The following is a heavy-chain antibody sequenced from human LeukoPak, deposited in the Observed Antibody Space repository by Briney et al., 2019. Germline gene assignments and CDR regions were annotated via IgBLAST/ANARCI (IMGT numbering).Heavy chain of an antibody. Sequence: PGGSLRLSCAASGFTFSSYSMNWVRQAPGKGLEWVSSISSSSSYIYYADSVKGPFTISRDNAKNSLYLQMNSLRAEDTAVYYCVVVCSSTSCYAGLDYWGQGTLVTVSS. CDR3: VVVCSSTSCYAGLDY. J-gene: IGHJ4*02. V-gene: IGHV3-21*01. D-gene: IGHD2-2*01. CDR1: GFTFSSYS. CDR2: ISSSSSYI.